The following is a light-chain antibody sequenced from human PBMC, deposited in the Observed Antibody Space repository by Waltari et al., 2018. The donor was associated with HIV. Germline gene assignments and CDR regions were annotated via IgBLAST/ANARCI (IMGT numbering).Light chain of an antibody. Sequence: VLTQAHGALSLSPGEGATSPWRARQRVSSSYLAWYQQKPGQAPRLLIYVASSMATGIPDRFSGSGSGTDFTLTISRLEPEDFAVYYCQQYGSSLWTFGQGTKVEIK. CDR1: QRVSSSY. CDR2: VAS. CDR3: QQYGSSLWT. V-gene: IGKV3-20*01. J-gene: IGKJ1*01.